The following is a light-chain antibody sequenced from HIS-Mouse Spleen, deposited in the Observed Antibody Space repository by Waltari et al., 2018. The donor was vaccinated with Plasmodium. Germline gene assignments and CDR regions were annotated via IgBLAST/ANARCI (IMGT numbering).Light chain of an antibody. V-gene: IGLV2-23*01. CDR1: SSDGGSYNI. CDR2: EGS. J-gene: IGLJ1*01. CDR3: CSYAGSSTYV. Sequence: QSALTQPASVSGSPGQSITISSTGTSSDGGSYNIVSWYQQHTGKAPKLMIYEGSKRPSGVSNRFSGSKSGNTASLTISGLQAEDEADYYCCSYAGSSTYVFGTGTKVTVL.